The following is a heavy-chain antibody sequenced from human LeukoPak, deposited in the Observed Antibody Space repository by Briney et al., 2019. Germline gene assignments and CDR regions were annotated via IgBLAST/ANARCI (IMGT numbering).Heavy chain of an antibody. D-gene: IGHD3-22*01. V-gene: IGHV4-59*01. CDR1: GGSISSYY. Sequence: SETLSLTCTVSGGSISSYYRSWIRQPPGKGLEWIGYIYYSGSTNYNPSLKSRVTISVDTSKNQFSLKLSSVTAADTAVYYCARVGYSYDSSGFYDYWGQGTLVTVSS. CDR3: ARVGYSYDSSGFYDY. J-gene: IGHJ4*02. CDR2: IYYSGST.